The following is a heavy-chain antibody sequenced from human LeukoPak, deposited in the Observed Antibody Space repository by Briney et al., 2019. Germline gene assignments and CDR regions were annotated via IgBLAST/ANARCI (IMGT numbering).Heavy chain of an antibody. CDR3: AKDTPVSN. CDR2: IPYDGSNK. J-gene: IGHJ3*01. D-gene: IGHD2-8*01. Sequence: GGSLRLSCAASGFTFSSYGMSWVRQAPGKGLEWVAFIPYDGSNKYYSDSVKGRFTISKDNSKTTLYLQMNSLRDEDTAVYYCAKDTPVSNWGQGTMVTVSS. V-gene: IGHV3-30*02. CDR1: GFTFSSYG.